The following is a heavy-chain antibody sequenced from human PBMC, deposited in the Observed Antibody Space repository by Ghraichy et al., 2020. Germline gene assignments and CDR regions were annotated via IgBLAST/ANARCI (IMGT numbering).Heavy chain of an antibody. V-gene: IGHV3-23*01. CDR1: GFTFYNYI. Sequence: LSLTCAASGFTFYNYIITWVRQAPGKGLEWVSAISGTGGTTYYADSVKGRFTISRDNSKNTVYLQMNSLRAEDTAVYYCAKVGRSSGWYTDYYGMDVLGQGTTVTVSS. CDR2: ISGTGGTT. D-gene: IGHD6-19*01. CDR3: AKVGRSSGWYTDYYGMDV. J-gene: IGHJ6*02.